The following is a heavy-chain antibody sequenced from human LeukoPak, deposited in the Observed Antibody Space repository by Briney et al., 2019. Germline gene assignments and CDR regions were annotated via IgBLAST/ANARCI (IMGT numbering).Heavy chain of an antibody. CDR3: ARTTEAHSWRTRYYDYYMDV. CDR2: IYYSGST. D-gene: IGHD6-13*01. Sequence: PSETLSLTCTVSGGSISSYYWSWIRQPPGKGLEWIGYIYYSGSTNYNPSLKSRVSISVDTSKNQFSLKLSSVTAADTAVYYCARTTEAHSWRTRYYDYYMDVWGKGTTVTISS. J-gene: IGHJ6*03. V-gene: IGHV4-59*01. CDR1: GGSISSYY.